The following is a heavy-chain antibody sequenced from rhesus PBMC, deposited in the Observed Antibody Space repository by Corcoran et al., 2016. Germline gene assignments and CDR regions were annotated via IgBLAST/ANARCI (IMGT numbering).Heavy chain of an antibody. CDR2: INPNNDNT. CDR1: GYTFTSYY. V-gene: IGHV1S9*01. J-gene: IGHJ6*01. D-gene: IGHD3-3*01. CDR3: AREGQYYNVWTGGVPGYGLDS. Sequence: QVQLVQSGAEVKKPGTSVRLSCKASGYTFTSYYIHWVRQAPGQVLEWMGWINPNNDNTGYAQRFQGTVTMTRDKTTSTAYMELNSLRSDDTAVYYCAREGQYYNVWTGGVPGYGLDSWGQGVVVTVSS.